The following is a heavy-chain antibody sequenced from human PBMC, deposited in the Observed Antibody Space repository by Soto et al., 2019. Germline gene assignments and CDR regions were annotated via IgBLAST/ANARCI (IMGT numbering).Heavy chain of an antibody. V-gene: IGHV3-48*02. CDR1: GFTFSSYS. CDR3: ARENDDFWSGYYKGEIDY. CDR2: ISSSSSTI. Sequence: PGGSLRLCCAASGFTFSSYSMNWVRQAPGKGLEWVSYISSSSSTIYYADSVKGRFTISRDNAKNSLYLQMNSLRDEDTAVYYYARENDDFWSGYYKGEIDYWGQGTLVTVSS. J-gene: IGHJ4*02. D-gene: IGHD3-3*01.